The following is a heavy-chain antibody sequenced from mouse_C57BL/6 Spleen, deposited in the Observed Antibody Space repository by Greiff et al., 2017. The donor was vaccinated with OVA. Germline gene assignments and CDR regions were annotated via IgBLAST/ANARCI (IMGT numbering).Heavy chain of an antibody. J-gene: IGHJ2*01. D-gene: IGHD3-2*02. CDR1: GYAFSSSW. CDR3: ASLDSSGPFDY. V-gene: IGHV1-82*01. CDR2: IYPGDGDT. Sequence: VQLQQSGPELVKPGASVKISCKASGYAFSSSWMHWVKQRPGKGLEWIGRIYPGDGDTNYNGKFKGKATLTADKSSSTAYMQLSSLTSEDSAVYFCASLDSSGPFDYWGQGTTLTVSS.